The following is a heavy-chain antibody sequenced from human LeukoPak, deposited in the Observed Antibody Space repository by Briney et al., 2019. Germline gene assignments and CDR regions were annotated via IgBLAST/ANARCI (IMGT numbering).Heavy chain of an antibody. J-gene: IGHJ3*02. CDR3: AREGSSGSGDAFDI. V-gene: IGHV4-38-2*02. CDR2: IYHSGNS. Sequence: SETLSLTCTVSGYSISSGYYWGWIRQPPGKGLEWIGSIYHSGNSYYTPSLKSRVTISVDTSKNQFSLKLNSVTAADTAVYYCAREGSSGSGDAFDIWGQGTMVTVSS. CDR1: GYSISSGYY. D-gene: IGHD6-19*01.